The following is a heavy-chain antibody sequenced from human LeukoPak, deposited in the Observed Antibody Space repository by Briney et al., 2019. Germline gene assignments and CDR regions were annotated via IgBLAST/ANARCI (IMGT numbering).Heavy chain of an antibody. D-gene: IGHD2-2*01. CDR2: IIPIFGTA. CDR3: SVGYCSSTSCWNFDY. Sequence: SVKVSCKASGYTFTGYYMHWVRQAPGQGLEWMGGIIPIFGTANYAQKFQGRVTITADKSTSTAYMELSSLRSEDTAVYYCSVGYCSSTSCWNFDYWGQGTLVTVSS. J-gene: IGHJ4*02. V-gene: IGHV1-69*06. CDR1: GYTFTGYY.